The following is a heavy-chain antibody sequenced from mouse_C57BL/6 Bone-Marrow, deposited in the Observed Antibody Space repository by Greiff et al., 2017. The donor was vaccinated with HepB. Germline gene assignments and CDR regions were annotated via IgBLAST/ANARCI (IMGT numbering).Heavy chain of an antibody. CDR1: GYTFTDYY. J-gene: IGHJ1*03. Sequence: EVMLQQSGPVLVKPGASVKMSCKASGYTFTDYYMNWVKQSHGKSLEWIGVINPYNGGTSYNQKFKGKATLTVDKSSSTAYMELNSLTSEDSAVYYCGRGHYYGSNYWYFDVWGTGTTVTVTS. D-gene: IGHD1-1*01. CDR3: GRGHYYGSNYWYFDV. V-gene: IGHV1-19*01. CDR2: INPYNGGT.